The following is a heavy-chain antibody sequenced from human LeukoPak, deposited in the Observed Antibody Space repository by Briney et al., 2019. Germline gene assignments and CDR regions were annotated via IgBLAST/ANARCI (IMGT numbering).Heavy chain of an antibody. D-gene: IGHD5-18*01. V-gene: IGHV3-74*01. CDR1: GFTFSDYW. J-gene: IGHJ4*02. Sequence: GGSLRLSCAASGFTFSDYWMHWVRQVPGQGLVWVSRINVDETTTVSADSVKGRFTMSRDNAKNTVYLQMNNLRAEDTAVYYCVRSRQGYSYGLNWGQGTLVTVSS. CDR3: VRSRQGYSYGLN. CDR2: INVDETTT.